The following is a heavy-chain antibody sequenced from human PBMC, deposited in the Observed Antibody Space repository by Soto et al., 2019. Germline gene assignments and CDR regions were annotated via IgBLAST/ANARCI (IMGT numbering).Heavy chain of an antibody. D-gene: IGHD6-13*01. J-gene: IGHJ6*02. Sequence: PGGSLRLSWTASGLTFRSYAMSWVRQAPGKGLEWVSAISGSGGSTYYADSVKGRFTISRDNSKNTLYLQMNSLRAEDTAVYYCSISPYSAAGCYVMDVWGQGTSVIVS. CDR1: GLTFRSYA. V-gene: IGHV3-23*01. CDR2: ISGSGGST. CDR3: SISPYSAAGCYVMDV.